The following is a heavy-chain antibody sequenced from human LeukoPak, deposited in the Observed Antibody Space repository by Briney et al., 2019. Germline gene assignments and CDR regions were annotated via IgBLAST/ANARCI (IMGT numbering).Heavy chain of an antibody. V-gene: IGHV4-59*12. D-gene: IGHD3-16*01. CDR1: GGSLSSYY. CDR2: IYYSGST. J-gene: IGHJ3*02. Sequence: SGTPSPTRTVSGGSLSSYYWGWIREPPRKGLEWIGSIYYSGSTYYNPSLKSRVTISVDTSKNQFSLKLSSVTAADTAVYYCAREEFGKSLGAFDIWGQGTMVTVSS. CDR3: AREEFGKSLGAFDI.